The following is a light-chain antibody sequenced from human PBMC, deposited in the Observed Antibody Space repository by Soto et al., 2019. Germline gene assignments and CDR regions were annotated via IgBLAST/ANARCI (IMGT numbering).Light chain of an antibody. CDR3: MQGTHWPYT. J-gene: IGKJ2*01. CDR2: KVS. V-gene: IGKV2-30*01. CDR1: QSLVYSDGVTY. Sequence: DVVMTQSPLSLPVTLGQPASISCRSSQSLVYSDGVTYLNWFHQRPGQSPRRLFYKVSDRDSGVPDRISGSGSGTDFTLKISRVEAEEVGIYYCMQGTHWPYTFGQGTNLEIK.